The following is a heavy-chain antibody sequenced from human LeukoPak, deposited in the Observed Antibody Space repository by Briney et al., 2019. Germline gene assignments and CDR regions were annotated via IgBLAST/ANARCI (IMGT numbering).Heavy chain of an antibody. J-gene: IGHJ4*02. CDR2: TYFRSKWYN. D-gene: IGHD6-19*01. CDR1: GDSVSTNSAA. Sequence: SQTLSLTCAISGDSVSTNSAAWNWIRQSPSRGLEWLGRTYFRSKWYNHYAVSVKSRITITPAKSSNQFSLHLNFVTPEDTAVYYCARGAVAHYDSWGQGTLVTVSS. V-gene: IGHV6-1*01. CDR3: ARGAVAHYDS.